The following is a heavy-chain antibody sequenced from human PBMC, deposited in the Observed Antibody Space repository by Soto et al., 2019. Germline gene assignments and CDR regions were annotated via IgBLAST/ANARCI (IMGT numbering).Heavy chain of an antibody. Sequence: PGGSLRLSCAASGFTFSGSAMHWVRQASGKGLEWVGRIRSKANSYATAYAASVKGRFTISRDDSKNTAYLQMNSLKTEDTAVYYCTRSPSYCTNGVCYTGIDYYNGMDVWGQGTTVPVSS. CDR2: IRSKANSYAT. D-gene: IGHD2-8*01. J-gene: IGHJ6*02. V-gene: IGHV3-73*01. CDR1: GFTFSGSA. CDR3: TRSPSYCTNGVCYTGIDYYNGMDV.